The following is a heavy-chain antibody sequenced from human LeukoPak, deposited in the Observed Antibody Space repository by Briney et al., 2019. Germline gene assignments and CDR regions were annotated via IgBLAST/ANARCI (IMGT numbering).Heavy chain of an antibody. CDR3: TRDPHALDY. Sequence: GGSLRLSCAASGFTFSSYSMNWVRQAPGKGLEWVSYITSSSSTIHYADSVKGRFTISRDNAKNSLALQMNSLRDEDTAVYYCTRDPHALDYWGQGTLVTVSS. CDR1: GFTFSSYS. J-gene: IGHJ4*02. V-gene: IGHV3-48*02. CDR2: ITSSSSTI.